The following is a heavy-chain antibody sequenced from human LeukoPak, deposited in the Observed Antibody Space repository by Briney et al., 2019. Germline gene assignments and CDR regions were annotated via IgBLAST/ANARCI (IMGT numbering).Heavy chain of an antibody. CDR1: GFIFSNYE. Sequence: PGGSLRLSCAGSGFIFSNYEMNWVSQAPGKGLEWVSYISSTGSDIYYADSVKGRFTISRDNAENSLYLQVNSLRAEDTAVYYCARDLPTGTYRAYFDNWGQGTLVTVSS. J-gene: IGHJ4*02. CDR3: ARDLPTGTYRAYFDN. CDR2: ISSTGSDI. V-gene: IGHV3-48*03. D-gene: IGHD1-26*01.